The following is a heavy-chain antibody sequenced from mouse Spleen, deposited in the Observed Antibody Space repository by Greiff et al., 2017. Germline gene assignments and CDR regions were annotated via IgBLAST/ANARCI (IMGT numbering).Heavy chain of an antibody. CDR1: GFTFSDYG. CDR3: AAGYSNAMDY. CDR2: ISSGSSTI. Sequence: EVKVVESGGGLVKPGGSLKLSCAASGFTFSDYGMHWVRQAPEKGLEWVAYISSGSSTIYYADTVKGRFTISRDNAKNTLFLQMTSLRSEDTAMYYCAAGYSNAMDYWGQGTSVTVSS. V-gene: IGHV5-17*01. D-gene: IGHD2-5*01. J-gene: IGHJ4*01.